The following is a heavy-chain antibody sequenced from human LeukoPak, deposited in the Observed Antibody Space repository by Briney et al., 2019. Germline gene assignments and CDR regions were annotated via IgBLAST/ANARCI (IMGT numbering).Heavy chain of an antibody. CDR3: ARDRTSMVRGVRAAFDI. J-gene: IGHJ3*02. CDR1: GGTFSSYA. D-gene: IGHD3-10*01. V-gene: IGHV1-69*04. CDR2: IIPILGIA. Sequence: SVKVSCKASGGTFSSYAISWVRQAPGQGLEWMGRIIPILGIANYAQKFQGRVTITADKSTSTAYMELSSLRSEDTAVYYCARDRTSMVRGVRAAFDIWGQGTMVTVSS.